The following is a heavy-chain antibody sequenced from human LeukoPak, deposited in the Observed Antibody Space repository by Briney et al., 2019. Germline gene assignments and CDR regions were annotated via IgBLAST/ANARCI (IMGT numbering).Heavy chain of an antibody. CDR2: IYYSGST. J-gene: IGHJ4*02. CDR3: ARHAGGIAAAGTRPFDY. D-gene: IGHD6-13*01. V-gene: IGHV4-39*01. CDR1: GSSFSSSTYC. Sequence: SETLSLTCTVSGSSFSSSTYCWGWMRQPPGKGLEWNVSIYYSGSTYYNPPLTGPVTRTLDTSKYQFSLKLSSVTAADTAVYYCARHAGGIAAAGTRPFDYWGQGTLVTVSS.